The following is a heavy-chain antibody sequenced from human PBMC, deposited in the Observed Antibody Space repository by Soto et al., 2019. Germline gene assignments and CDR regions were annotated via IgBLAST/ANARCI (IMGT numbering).Heavy chain of an antibody. D-gene: IGHD2-21*01. Sequence: QVQLQESGPGLVKPSETLSLTCTVSGGSISSYYWSWIRQPPGKGLEWIGYIYYSGSTNYNPSLKSPVTISVDTSKNQLPLKLSSVTAADTAVYYCARRWGGPFDYWGQGTLVTVSS. CDR1: GGSISSYY. J-gene: IGHJ4*02. V-gene: IGHV4-59*01. CDR2: IYYSGST. CDR3: ARRWGGPFDY.